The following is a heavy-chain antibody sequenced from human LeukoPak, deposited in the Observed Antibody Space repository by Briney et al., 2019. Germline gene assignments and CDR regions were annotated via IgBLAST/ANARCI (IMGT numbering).Heavy chain of an antibody. CDR2: INHSGST. D-gene: IGHD5-18*01. Sequence: SETLSLTCAVYGGSFSDYYWSWIRQPPGKGLEWIGEINHSGSTNYNPSLKSRVTISVDTSKNQFSLKLSSVTAADTAVYYCASFDTAMLHDYWGQGTLVTVSS. CDR1: GGSFSDYY. V-gene: IGHV4-34*01. CDR3: ASFDTAMLHDY. J-gene: IGHJ4*02.